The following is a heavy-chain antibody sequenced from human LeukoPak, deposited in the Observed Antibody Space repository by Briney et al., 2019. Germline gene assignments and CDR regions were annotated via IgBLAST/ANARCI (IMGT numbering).Heavy chain of an antibody. D-gene: IGHD5-12*01. V-gene: IGHV1-69*06. Sequence: ASVKVSCKASGCTFSSYAISWVRQAPGQGLECMGGITPIFGTANYAQKFQGRVTITADKSTSTAYMELSSLRSEDTAVYYCARSPGYSGYDHNWFDPWGQGTLVTVSS. CDR3: ARSPGYSGYDHNWFDP. CDR1: GCTFSSYA. CDR2: ITPIFGTA. J-gene: IGHJ5*02.